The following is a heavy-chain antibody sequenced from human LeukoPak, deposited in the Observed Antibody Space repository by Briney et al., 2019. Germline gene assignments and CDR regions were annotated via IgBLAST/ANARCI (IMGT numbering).Heavy chain of an antibody. CDR1: GGSISSSSYY. J-gene: IGHJ4*02. CDR2: IYYSGST. D-gene: IGHD6-19*01. V-gene: IGHV4-39*01. CDR3: ARQYYSSGYYIFDY. Sequence: SETLSLTCTVSGGSISSSSYYWGWIRQPPGKGLEWIGSIYYSGSTYYNPSLKSRVTISVDTSKNQFSLKLSSVTAADTAVYYCARQYYSSGYYIFDYWGQGTLVTVSS.